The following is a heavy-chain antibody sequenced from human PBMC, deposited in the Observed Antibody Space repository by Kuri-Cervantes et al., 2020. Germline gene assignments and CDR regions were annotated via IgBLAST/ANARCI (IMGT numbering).Heavy chain of an antibody. CDR3: ATLVVAATTGPEHDAFDI. Sequence: GGSLRLSCAASGFTFSSYSMNWVRQAPGKGLEWVSYISSSSSTIYYADSVKGRFTISRDNAKNSLYLQMNSLRAEDTAVYYCATLVVAATTGPEHDAFDIWGQGTMVTVSS. CDR2: ISSSSSTI. V-gene: IGHV3-48*01. D-gene: IGHD2-15*01. J-gene: IGHJ3*02. CDR1: GFTFSSYS.